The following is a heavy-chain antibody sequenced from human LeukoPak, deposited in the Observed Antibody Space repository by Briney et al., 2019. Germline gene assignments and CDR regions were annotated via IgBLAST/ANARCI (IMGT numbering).Heavy chain of an antibody. D-gene: IGHD1-26*01. CDR1: GFTFSSYS. Sequence: GGSRRHSCAASGFTFSSYSMNWVRQAPGKGLEWVSSISSSSSYIYYADSVKGRFTISRDNAKNSLYLQMNSLRAEDTAVHYCARDIGWELVDAFDIWGQGTMVTVSS. CDR2: ISSSSSYI. CDR3: ARDIGWELVDAFDI. J-gene: IGHJ3*02. V-gene: IGHV3-21*01.